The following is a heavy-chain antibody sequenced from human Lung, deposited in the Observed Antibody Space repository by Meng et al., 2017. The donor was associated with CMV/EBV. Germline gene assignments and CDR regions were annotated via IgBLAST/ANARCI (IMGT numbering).Heavy chain of an antibody. CDR3: ARDRKECCSSTGCYNVMDV. CDR1: GFSFSTYS. D-gene: IGHD2-2*01. Sequence: GESXKISCAASGFSFSTYSMNWVRQAPGKGLEWLSYISSGSSTKYYADSVGGRFTVSRDNSKNVLYLQMNSLRVEDTAVYYCARDRKECCSSTGCYNVMDVXGQGXTVTVSS. V-gene: IGHV3-48*04. CDR2: ISSGSSTK. J-gene: IGHJ6*02.